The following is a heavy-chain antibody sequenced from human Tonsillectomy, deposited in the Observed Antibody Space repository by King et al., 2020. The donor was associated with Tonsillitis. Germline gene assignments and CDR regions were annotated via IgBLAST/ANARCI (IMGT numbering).Heavy chain of an antibody. CDR2: VYHSGST. CDR3: ARDVITFGGIVGRYFDL. D-gene: IGHD3-16*02. CDR1: GGSISSSNW. Sequence: VQLVESGPGPVKPSGTVSLTCVVSGGSISSSNWWTWVRQPPGMGLEWIGEVYHSGSTNYNPSLKSRVSISLDKSTNQFSLKLRSVTATDTAVYYCARDVITFGGIVGRYFDLWGRGTLVTVSS. V-gene: IGHV4-4*02. J-gene: IGHJ2*01.